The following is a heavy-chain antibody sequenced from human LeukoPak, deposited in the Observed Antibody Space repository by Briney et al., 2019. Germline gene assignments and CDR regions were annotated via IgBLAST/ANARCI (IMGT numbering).Heavy chain of an antibody. CDR2: IKQDGSEK. CDR3: ASIYDLLTGFYSFYY. D-gene: IGHD3-9*01. CDR1: GFTFRKFW. V-gene: IGHV3-7*02. Sequence: GGSLRLSCAASGFTFRKFWMSWVRQAPGKGLECVANIKQDGSEKYYVGSVKGRFTISRDNAKNSLYLQMNSLRAEDTAVYYCASIYDLLTGFYSFYYWGQGTLVTVSS. J-gene: IGHJ4*02.